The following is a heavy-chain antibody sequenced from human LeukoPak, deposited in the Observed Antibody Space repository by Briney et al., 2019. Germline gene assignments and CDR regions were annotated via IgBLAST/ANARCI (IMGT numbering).Heavy chain of an antibody. CDR1: GYTFTSYG. CDR3: ARYSYYYGSGSYYTPGWFDP. D-gene: IGHD3-10*01. Sequence: GASVKVSCKASGYTFTSYGISWVRQAPGQGLEWMGWISAYNGNTNYAQKLQGRVTMTTDTSTSTAYMELRSLRSDDTAVYYCARYSYYYGSGSYYTPGWFDPWGQGTLVTVSS. J-gene: IGHJ5*02. CDR2: ISAYNGNT. V-gene: IGHV1-18*01.